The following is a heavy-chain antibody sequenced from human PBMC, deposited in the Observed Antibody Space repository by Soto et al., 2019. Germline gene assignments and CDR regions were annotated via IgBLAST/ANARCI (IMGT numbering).Heavy chain of an antibody. CDR1: GGSIISTNYS. Sequence: QLQLQESGPGLVKPSETLSLTCTVSGGSIISTNYSWGWIRQPPGKGLEWIGTIYDTGSTYHDPSLNSRVTIYVDTSKNQFSLRLSSVTAADTAVYYCARRGYGDHYDYWGQGTLVTVSS. CDR2: IYDTGST. CDR3: ARRGYGDHYDY. J-gene: IGHJ4*02. D-gene: IGHD4-17*01. V-gene: IGHV4-39*01.